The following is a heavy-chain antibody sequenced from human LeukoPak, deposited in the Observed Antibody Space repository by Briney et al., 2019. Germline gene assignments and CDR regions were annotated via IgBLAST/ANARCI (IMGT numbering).Heavy chain of an antibody. V-gene: IGHV3-11*01. D-gene: IGHD3-10*01. Sequence: GGSLRLSCAASGFTFTDYYMSWVRQAPGKGLQWLSYISGSGSSIHYADSVKGRFSISRDNAKNSLFLQMNSLRAEDTAVYYCARDMYYGSGTPMQYGMDVWGQGTTVTVSS. CDR2: ISGSGSSI. J-gene: IGHJ6*02. CDR3: ARDMYYGSGTPMQYGMDV. CDR1: GFTFTDYY.